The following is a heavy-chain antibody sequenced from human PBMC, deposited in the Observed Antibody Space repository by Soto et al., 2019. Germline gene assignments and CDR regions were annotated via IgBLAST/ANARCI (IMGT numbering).Heavy chain of an antibody. V-gene: IGHV1-69*12. J-gene: IGHJ6*02. Sequence: QVQLVQSGAEVKKPGSSVKVSCKASGGTFSSYAISWVRQAPGQGLEWMGGIIPIFGTANYARKFQGRVTITADESTSPAYMELSSLRSEDTAVYYCARHVPAAGYYYGMDVWGQGTTVTVSS. D-gene: IGHD2-2*01. CDR2: IIPIFGTA. CDR3: ARHVPAAGYYYGMDV. CDR1: GGTFSSYA.